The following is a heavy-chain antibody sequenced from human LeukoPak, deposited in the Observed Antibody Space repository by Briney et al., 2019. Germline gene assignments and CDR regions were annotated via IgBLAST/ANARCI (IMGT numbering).Heavy chain of an antibody. CDR3: ARDQFRDSSLWYFDY. J-gene: IGHJ4*02. Sequence: SETLSLTCAVSGYSISSGYYWGWIRQPPGKGLGWIGYIYYSGSTNYNPSLKSRVTISVDTSKNQFSLKLSSVTAADTAVYYCARDQFRDSSLWYFDYWGQGTLVTVSS. D-gene: IGHD6-6*01. CDR1: GYSISSGYY. V-gene: IGHV4-61*01. CDR2: IYYSGST.